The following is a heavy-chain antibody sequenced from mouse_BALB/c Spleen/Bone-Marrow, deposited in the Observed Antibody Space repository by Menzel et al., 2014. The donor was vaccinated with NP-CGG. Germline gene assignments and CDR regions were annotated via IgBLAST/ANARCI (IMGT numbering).Heavy chain of an antibody. D-gene: IGHD2-3*01. CDR2: IDPANGNT. CDR1: GFNIKDTY. CDR3: ARGLLQYYYAMDY. V-gene: IGHV14-3*02. J-gene: IGHJ4*01. Sequence: DVKLQESGAELVKPGASVKLSCTASGFNIKDTYMHWVKQRPEQGLEWIGRIDPANGNTKYDPKFQGKATKTADTSSNTAYLQLSSLTSEDTAVYYCARGLLQYYYAMDYWGQGTSVTVSS.